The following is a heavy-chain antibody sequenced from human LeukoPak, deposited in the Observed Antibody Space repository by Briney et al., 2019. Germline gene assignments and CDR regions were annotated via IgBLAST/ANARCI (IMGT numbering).Heavy chain of an antibody. V-gene: IGHV3-23*01. CDR3: AKDETSSY. D-gene: IGHD1-14*01. CDR1: EFDFSTHA. J-gene: IGHJ4*02. Sequence: GGSLRLSCAPSEFDFSTHAMTWVRQAPGKGLEWVSAISISGTKTYYADSVKGRFTISRDNSKNTLYLQMNSLRAEDTAVYCCAKDETSSYWGQGTLVTVSS. CDR2: ISISGTKT.